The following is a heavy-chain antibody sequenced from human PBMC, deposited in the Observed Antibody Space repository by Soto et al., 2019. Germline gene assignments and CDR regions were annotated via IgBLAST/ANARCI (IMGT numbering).Heavy chain of an antibody. CDR1: GFTFSSYA. CDR3: AKGWVLWFGELFGGGYYMDV. V-gene: IGHV3-23*01. Sequence: LSLTCAASGFTFSSYAMSWVRQAPGKGLEWVSAISGRGGSTYYADSVKGRFTISRDNSKNTLYLQMNSLRAEDTAVYYCAKGWVLWFGELFGGGYYMDVWGKGTTVTVSS. CDR2: ISGRGGST. J-gene: IGHJ6*03. D-gene: IGHD3-10*01.